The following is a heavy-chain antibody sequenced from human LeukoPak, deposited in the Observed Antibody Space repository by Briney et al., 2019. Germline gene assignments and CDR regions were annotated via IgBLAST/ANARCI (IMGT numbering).Heavy chain of an antibody. Sequence: GGSLRLSCAASGFTFSSYSMNWVRQAPGKGLEWVSSISSSSSYIYYADSVKGRFTISRDNAKNSLYLQMNSLRAEDTAVYYCARVSAAGTWFDCWGQGTLVTVSS. J-gene: IGHJ4*02. CDR1: GFTFSSYS. CDR3: ARVSAAGTWFDC. V-gene: IGHV3-21*01. D-gene: IGHD6-13*01. CDR2: ISSSSSYI.